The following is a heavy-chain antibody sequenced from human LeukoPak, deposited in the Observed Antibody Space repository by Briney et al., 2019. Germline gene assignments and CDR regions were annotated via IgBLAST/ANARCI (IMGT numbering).Heavy chain of an antibody. CDR3: ARGREDRSGYSFVRNWFDP. Sequence: PSETLSLTCAVYGGSSSGYYWSWTRQPPGEGLEWIGEISHSGTTNYNPSLKSRATISVETSKNQFYLKLSSVTAADKAVYYCARGREDRSGYSFVRNWFDPWGQGTLVTVSS. CDR1: GGSSSGYY. V-gene: IGHV4-34*01. J-gene: IGHJ5*02. D-gene: IGHD3-22*01. CDR2: ISHSGTT.